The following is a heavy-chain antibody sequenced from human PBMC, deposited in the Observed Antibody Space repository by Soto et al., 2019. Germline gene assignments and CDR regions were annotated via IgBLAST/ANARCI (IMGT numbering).Heavy chain of an antibody. CDR2: ISAYITNT. J-gene: IGHJ4*02. CDR1: GGTFSSYA. D-gene: IGHD2-15*01. CDR3: ARVGSETSYYFDF. V-gene: IGHV1-18*01. Sequence: VNVSCKDSGGTFSSYAIRWVRQAPGQGLEWMGWISAYITNTNYAQKFHDRVTLTPDTSANTVYMELRSLTSEDTAVYYCARVGSETSYYFDFWGQGTLVTVSS.